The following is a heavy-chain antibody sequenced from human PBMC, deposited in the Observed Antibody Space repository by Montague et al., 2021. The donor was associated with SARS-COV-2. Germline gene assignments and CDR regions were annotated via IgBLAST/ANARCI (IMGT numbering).Heavy chain of an antibody. D-gene: IGHD3-3*01. CDR1: GGSISSYY. J-gene: IGHJ6*02. Sequence: SETLSLTCTVSGGSISSYYWSWIRQSAEKGLEWIGRIHTSGSTDYNPSLTSRVTMSVDTSKNQFSLKLSSVTAADTAVYYCACGKYYEFWSGYYSHDYVYGMDVWGQGTTVTVSS. V-gene: IGHV4-4*07. CDR3: ACGKYYEFWSGYYSHDYVYGMDV. CDR2: IHTSGST.